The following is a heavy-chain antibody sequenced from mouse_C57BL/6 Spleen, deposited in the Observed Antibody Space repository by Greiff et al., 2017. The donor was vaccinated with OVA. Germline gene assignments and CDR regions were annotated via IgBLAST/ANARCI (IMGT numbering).Heavy chain of an antibody. Sequence: QVQLQQPGAELVRPGSSVKLSCKASGYTFTSYWMHWVKQRPIQGLEWIGNIDPSDSETHYNQKFKDKATLTVDKSSSTAYMQLSSLTSEDSAVYYCAIYYYGSSGFDYWGQGTTLTVSS. CDR2: IDPSDSET. CDR1: GYTFTSYW. D-gene: IGHD1-1*01. V-gene: IGHV1-52*01. J-gene: IGHJ2*01. CDR3: AIYYYGSSGFDY.